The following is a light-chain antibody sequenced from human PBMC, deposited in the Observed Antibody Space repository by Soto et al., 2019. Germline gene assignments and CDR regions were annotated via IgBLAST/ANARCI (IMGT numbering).Light chain of an antibody. V-gene: IGKV1-17*01. Sequence: IQMTQSPSSLSASVGDTVTVTCRASQGIRNYLNWFQQKPGKAPKRLISVASTLQSGVTSRFSGSGSGTESTLTISSLQPEDSATYYCLQHNTCPYTFGRGTKLEIK. CDR1: QGIRNY. J-gene: IGKJ2*01. CDR2: VAS. CDR3: LQHNTCPYT.